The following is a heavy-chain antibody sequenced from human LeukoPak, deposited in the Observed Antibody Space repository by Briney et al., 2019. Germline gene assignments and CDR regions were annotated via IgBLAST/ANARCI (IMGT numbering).Heavy chain of an antibody. CDR1: GFTFSSYW. V-gene: IGHV3-7*01. Sequence: GGSLRLSCAASGFTFSSYWMSWVRQAPGKGLEWVANIKQDGSEKYYVDSVKGRFTISRDNAKNSLYLQMNSLGAEDTAVYYCARVMDDSSGWIGDYYYTDVWGKGTTVTVSS. CDR2: IKQDGSEK. D-gene: IGHD6-19*01. J-gene: IGHJ6*03. CDR3: ARVMDDSSGWIGDYYYTDV.